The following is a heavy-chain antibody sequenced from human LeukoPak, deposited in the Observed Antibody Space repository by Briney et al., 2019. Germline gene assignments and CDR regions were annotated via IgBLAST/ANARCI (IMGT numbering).Heavy chain of an antibody. CDR1: GFTFSSYA. V-gene: IGHV3-53*01. CDR3: ARGEVFFGFDY. J-gene: IGHJ4*02. CDR2: IYSGGST. D-gene: IGHD3-10*01. Sequence: GGSLRLSCAASGFTFSSYAMSWGRQAPGKGLEWVSVIYSGGSTYYADSVKGRFTISRNNSKNTLYLQMNSLRAEDTAVYYCARGEVFFGFDYWGQGTLVTVSS.